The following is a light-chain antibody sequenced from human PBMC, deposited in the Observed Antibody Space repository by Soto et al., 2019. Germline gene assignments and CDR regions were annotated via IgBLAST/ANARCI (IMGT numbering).Light chain of an antibody. CDR3: QPYNNWPRIP. V-gene: IGKV3-15*01. Sequence: ESEMTQAAATLSVSPLERATLSCRASQSISSNLAWYQQKPGQAPRLLMFHTSSRATGFPARFSGSGSGTEFTLTISSLQSEDFAVHYCQPYNNWPRIPFGQGTRPAIK. CDR2: HTS. CDR1: QSISSN. J-gene: IGKJ5*01.